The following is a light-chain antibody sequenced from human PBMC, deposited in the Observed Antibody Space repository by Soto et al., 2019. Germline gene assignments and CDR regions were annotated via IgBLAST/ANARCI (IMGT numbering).Light chain of an antibody. J-gene: IGLJ1*01. V-gene: IGLV2-8*01. Sequence: QSALTQPPSASGSPGQSVTISCTGTSSDVGGYNYVSWYQQHPGKAPKLMIYEVSKRPSGVRDRFSGSKSGNTASLTVSGLQAEDEADYYCSSYAGSNGVFGTGTKVTVL. CDR3: SSYAGSNGV. CDR2: EVS. CDR1: SSDVGGYNY.